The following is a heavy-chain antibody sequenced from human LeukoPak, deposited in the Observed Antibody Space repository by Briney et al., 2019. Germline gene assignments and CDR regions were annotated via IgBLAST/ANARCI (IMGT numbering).Heavy chain of an antibody. V-gene: IGHV4-34*01. CDR3: AWKNYDFWSGYPNWFDP. CDR1: GGSFSGYY. J-gene: IGHJ5*02. D-gene: IGHD3-3*01. Sequence: SETLSLTCAVYGGSFSGYYWSWIRQPPGKGLEWIGEINHSGSTNYNPSLKSRVTLSVDTSKKQFSLKLSSVTAADTAVYYCAWKNYDFWSGYPNWFDPWGQGTLVTVSS. CDR2: INHSGST.